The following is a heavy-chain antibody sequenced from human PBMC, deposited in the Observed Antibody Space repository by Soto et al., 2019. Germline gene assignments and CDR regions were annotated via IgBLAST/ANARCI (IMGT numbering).Heavy chain of an antibody. CDR2: IYHSGST. V-gene: IGHV4-4*02. CDR3: ARVEGHFDY. J-gene: IGHJ4*02. Sequence: QVQLQESGTGRVKRSGTLCLTCAVSGGSISSNKWWSWVRQLPGKGLEWIGEIYHSGSTNYNPSLKSRVTISVDKSRNQFSLKLSSVTAADTAVYYCARVEGHFDYWGQGTLVTVSS. CDR1: GGSISSNKW.